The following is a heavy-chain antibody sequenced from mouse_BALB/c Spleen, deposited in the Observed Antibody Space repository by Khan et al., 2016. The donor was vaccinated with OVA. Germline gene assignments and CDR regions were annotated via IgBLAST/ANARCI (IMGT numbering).Heavy chain of an antibody. CDR1: GYSITSGYF. D-gene: IGHD3-1*01. CDR2: IRYDGDS. J-gene: IGHJ3*01. CDR3: ARGGSSGPAWFTY. Sequence: EVQLQESGPGLVKPSQSLSLTCSVTGYSITSGYFWNWIRQFPGNIVEWMGYIRYDGDSNYNPSLKNRISITRDTSKNRFFLQLNSVTPEEPATYYCARGGSSGPAWFTYWGQGTLVTVSA. V-gene: IGHV3-6*02.